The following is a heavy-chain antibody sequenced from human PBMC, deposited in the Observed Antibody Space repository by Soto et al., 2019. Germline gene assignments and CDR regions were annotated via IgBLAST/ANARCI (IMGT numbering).Heavy chain of an antibody. Sequence: GASVKVSCKASGYTFTSYAMHWVRQAPGQRLEWMGWINAGNGNTKYSQKFQGRVTITRDTSASTAYMELSSLRSEDTAVYYCARARGIAVAGTRNWFDPWGQGTLVTAPQ. CDR1: GYTFTSYA. CDR2: INAGNGNT. V-gene: IGHV1-3*01. D-gene: IGHD6-19*01. J-gene: IGHJ5*02. CDR3: ARARGIAVAGTRNWFDP.